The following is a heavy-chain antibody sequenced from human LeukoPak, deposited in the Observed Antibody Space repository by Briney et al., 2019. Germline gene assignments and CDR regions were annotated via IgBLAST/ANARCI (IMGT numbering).Heavy chain of an antibody. CDR1: GDSVSSNSVT. D-gene: IGHD2-2*01. J-gene: IGHJ5*02. CDR3: ARRLTQYDCFDP. CDR2: TYYRSTWYN. V-gene: IGHV6-1*01. Sequence: SQTLSLTCAISGDSVSSNSVTWNWIRQSPSRGLEWLGRTYYRSTWYNDYAVSVRGRITVNPDTSKDQFSLHPNSVTPEDTAVYYCARRLTQYDCFDPWGQGILVTVSS.